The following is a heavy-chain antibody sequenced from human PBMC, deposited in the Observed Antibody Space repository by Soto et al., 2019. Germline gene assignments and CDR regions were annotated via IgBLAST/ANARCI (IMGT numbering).Heavy chain of an antibody. J-gene: IGHJ4*02. D-gene: IGHD6-19*01. CDR3: ARDQGIAVAVFDY. V-gene: IGHV4-30-2*01. Sequence: PSETLSLTCAVSGGSISSGGYSWSWIRQPPGKGLEWIGYIYHSGSTYYNPSLKSRVTISIDTSKRQISLKLSSVTAADTAVYYCARDQGIAVAVFDYWGQGTVVTVSS. CDR2: IYHSGST. CDR1: GGSISSGGYS.